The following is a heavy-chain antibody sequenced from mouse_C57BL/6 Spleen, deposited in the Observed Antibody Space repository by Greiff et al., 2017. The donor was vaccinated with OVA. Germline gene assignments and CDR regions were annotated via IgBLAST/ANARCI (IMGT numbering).Heavy chain of an antibody. V-gene: IGHV1-22*01. D-gene: IGHD2-4*01. Sequence: VQLQQSGPELVKPGASVKMSCKASGYTFTDYNMHWVKQSHGKSLEWIGYINPNNGGTSYNQKFKGKATLTVNKSSSAAYMGLRSLTSEDSAVYYCARGGCDYAWYFDVWGTGTTVTVSS. CDR2: INPNNGGT. CDR1: GYTFTDYN. J-gene: IGHJ1*03. CDR3: ARGGCDYAWYFDV.